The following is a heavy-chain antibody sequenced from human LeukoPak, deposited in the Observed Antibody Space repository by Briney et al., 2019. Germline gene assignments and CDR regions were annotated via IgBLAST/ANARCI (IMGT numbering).Heavy chain of an antibody. D-gene: IGHD2-15*01. CDR1: GGSISSSNW. CDR2: IYHTGST. CDR3: ARETKYCSGGSCYSDGLDI. Sequence: SETLSLTCAVSGGSISSSNWWSWVRQPPGKGLEWIGEIYHTGSTNYNPSLKSRVTISVDTSKKQFSLELSSVTAADTAVYYCARETKYCSGGSCYSDGLDIWGQGTMVTVSS. J-gene: IGHJ3*02. V-gene: IGHV4-4*02.